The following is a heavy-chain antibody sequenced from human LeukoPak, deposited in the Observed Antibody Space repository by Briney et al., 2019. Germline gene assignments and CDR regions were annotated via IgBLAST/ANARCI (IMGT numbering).Heavy chain of an antibody. CDR2: ISYDGSNK. V-gene: IGHV3-30*18. Sequence: GGSLRLSCAASGFTFSSSAMSWVRQAPGKGLEWVAVISYDGSNKYYADSVKGRFTISRDDSKNTLYLQMNGLRAEDTAVFYCAKESESYDSSGSTFDYWGQGTLVTVSS. CDR3: AKESESYDSSGSTFDY. J-gene: IGHJ4*02. CDR1: GFTFSSSA. D-gene: IGHD3-22*01.